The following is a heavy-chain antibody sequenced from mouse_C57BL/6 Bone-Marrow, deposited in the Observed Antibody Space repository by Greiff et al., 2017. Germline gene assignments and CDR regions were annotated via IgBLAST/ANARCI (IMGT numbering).Heavy chain of an antibody. Sequence: QVQLQQPGAELVKPGASVKLSCKASGYTFTSYWMQWVKQRPGQGLEWIGEIDPSDSYTNYNQKFKGKATFTVDTSSSTAYMQLSSLTSEDSAVYYCARRGYDSYWGQGTLVTVSA. V-gene: IGHV1-50*01. J-gene: IGHJ3*01. CDR1: GYTFTSYW. CDR2: IDPSDSYT. D-gene: IGHD2-4*01. CDR3: ARRGYDSY.